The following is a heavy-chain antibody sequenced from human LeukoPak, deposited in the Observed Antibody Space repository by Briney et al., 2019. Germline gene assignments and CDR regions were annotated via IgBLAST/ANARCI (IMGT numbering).Heavy chain of an antibody. D-gene: IGHD3-16*01. CDR3: ARGRHGANYYYMDI. V-gene: IGHV1-2*02. Sequence: ASVKVSCKASGYTFTGYYMHWVRQAPGQGLEWMGWINPNSGDTNYAQKFQGRVTMTRDTSTSTVYMELSSLRSEDTAVYYCARGRHGANYYYMDIWGKGTTVTISS. CDR2: INPNSGDT. CDR1: GYTFTGYY. J-gene: IGHJ6*03.